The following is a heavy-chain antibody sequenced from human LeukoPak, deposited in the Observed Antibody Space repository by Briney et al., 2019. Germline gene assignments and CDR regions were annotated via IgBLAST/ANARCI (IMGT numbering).Heavy chain of an antibody. D-gene: IGHD1-26*01. V-gene: IGHV3-23*01. CDR1: GFTFSSYA. J-gene: IGHJ3*02. CDR3: ARAYSGSLTTFDI. Sequence: PGGSLRLSCAASGFTFSSYAMSWVRQAPGKGLEWVSAISGSGGSTYYADSVKGRCTISKDNSKNTLYVQMNSLRAEDTAVYYCARAYSGSLTTFDIWGQGTMVTVSS. CDR2: ISGSGGST.